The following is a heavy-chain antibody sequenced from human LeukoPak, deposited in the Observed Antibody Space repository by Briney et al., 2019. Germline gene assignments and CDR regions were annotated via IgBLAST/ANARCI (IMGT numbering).Heavy chain of an antibody. CDR3: ARETYYYGSGSYNDY. J-gene: IGHJ4*02. CDR2: ISSSGSTI. CDR1: GFTFRSYE. V-gene: IGHV3-48*03. Sequence: GGSLRLSCAASGFTFRSYEMNWVRQAPGKGLEWVSYISSSGSTIYYADSVKGRFTISRDNAKNSLYLQMNSLRAEDTAVYYCARETYYYGSGSYNDYWGQGTLVTVSS. D-gene: IGHD3-10*01.